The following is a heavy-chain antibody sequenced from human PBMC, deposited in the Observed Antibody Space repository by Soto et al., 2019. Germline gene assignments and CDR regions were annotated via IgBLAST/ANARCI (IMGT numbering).Heavy chain of an antibody. D-gene: IGHD2-21*02. Sequence: PSETLSLTCTVSGDSLGNYYWFWIRQPVGKGLEWIGRVSSSGNTNANPTLNSRATMSVDTSKTQFSLKLNSVTAADTAVYYCARDRKKVTWYYGMDVWGQGTTVTVSS. V-gene: IGHV4-4*07. CDR3: ARDRKKVTWYYGMDV. CDR2: VSSSGNT. J-gene: IGHJ6*02. CDR1: GDSLGNYY.